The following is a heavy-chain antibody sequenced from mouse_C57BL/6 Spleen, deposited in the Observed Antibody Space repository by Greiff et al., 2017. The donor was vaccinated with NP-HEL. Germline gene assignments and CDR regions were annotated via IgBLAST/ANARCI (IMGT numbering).Heavy chain of an antibody. CDR3: ARSGGIYDGYYVDY. D-gene: IGHD2-3*01. CDR2: IYPGSGNN. Sequence: VQGVESGAELVRPGASVKLSCKASGYTFTDYYINWVKQRPGQGLEWIARIYPGSGNNYYNEKFKGKANMTAEKSSSTAYMQLSSLTSEDSAVYFCARSGGIYDGYYVDYWGQGTTLTVSS. V-gene: IGHV1-76*01. CDR1: GYTFTDYY. J-gene: IGHJ2*01.